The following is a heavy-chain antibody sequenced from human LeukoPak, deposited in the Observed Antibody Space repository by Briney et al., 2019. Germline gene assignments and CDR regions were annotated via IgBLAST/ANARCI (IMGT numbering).Heavy chain of an antibody. CDR1: GGPFSGYY. J-gene: IGHJ6*02. V-gene: IGHV4-34*01. CDR2: INHSGSI. CDR3: ARGGPFLGPVAAGGLDV. D-gene: IGHD2-15*01. Sequence: SETLSLTCAVYGGPFSGYYWSWIRQPPGKGLEWTGEINHSGSIKYNPSLKSRVSILVDTSKNQFSLKLTSVTAADTAVYYCARGGPFLGPVAAGGLDVWGQGTTVTVSS.